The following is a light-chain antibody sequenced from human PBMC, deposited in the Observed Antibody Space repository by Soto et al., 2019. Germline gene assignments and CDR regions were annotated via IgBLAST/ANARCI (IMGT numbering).Light chain of an antibody. J-gene: IGKJ3*01. V-gene: IGKV2-28*01. CDR1: QSLVHTNGYSY. CDR2: MGS. Sequence: DIVMTQSPLSLPVTPGEPASMSCRSSQSLVHTNGYSYVDWYLQKPGQSPQLLIYMGSNRASGVPGRFSGSGSGIDFTLKISRVEAEDVGVYYCMEYLQAPFTFGPGTKVDLK. CDR3: MEYLQAPFT.